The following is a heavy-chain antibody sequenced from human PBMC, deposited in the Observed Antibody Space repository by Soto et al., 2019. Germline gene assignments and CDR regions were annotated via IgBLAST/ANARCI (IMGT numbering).Heavy chain of an antibody. D-gene: IGHD3-10*01. CDR1: GGSISSYY. V-gene: IGHV4-59*01. CDR3: ARDFGSGVDAFDI. Sequence: SETLSLTSTVSGGSISSYYWSWIRQPPGKGLEWIGYIYYSGSTNYNPSLKSRVTISVDTSKNQFSLKLSSVTAADTAVYYCARDFGSGVDAFDIWGQGTMVTVSS. CDR2: IYYSGST. J-gene: IGHJ3*02.